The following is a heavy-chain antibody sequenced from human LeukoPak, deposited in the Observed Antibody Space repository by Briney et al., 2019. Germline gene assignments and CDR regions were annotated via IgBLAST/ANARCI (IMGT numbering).Heavy chain of an antibody. Sequence: SETLSLTCTVSSGSISDYYWSWIRQPPGKGLELIGYISDSGRANHDPSLNSRVTISVDTSKNQFSLKLTSVTAADTAVYYCARDPLRITAFDIWGQGTMVTVSS. D-gene: IGHD3-10*01. CDR3: ARDPLRITAFDI. CDR2: ISDSGRA. J-gene: IGHJ3*02. V-gene: IGHV4-59*01. CDR1: SGSISDYY.